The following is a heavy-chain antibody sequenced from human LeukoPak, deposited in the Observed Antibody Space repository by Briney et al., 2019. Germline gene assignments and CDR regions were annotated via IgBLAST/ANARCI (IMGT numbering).Heavy chain of an antibody. V-gene: IGHV3-48*01. Sequence: GGSLRLSCAASGFTFSSYSMNWVRQAPGKGLEWVSYISSSSSTIYYADSVKGRFTISRDNAKNSLYLQMNSLRAEDTAVYYCAREGSGGSYFGFFDIRGQGTMVTVSS. CDR1: GFTFSSYS. J-gene: IGHJ3*02. CDR3: AREGSGGSYFGFFDI. CDR2: ISSSSSTI. D-gene: IGHD1-26*01.